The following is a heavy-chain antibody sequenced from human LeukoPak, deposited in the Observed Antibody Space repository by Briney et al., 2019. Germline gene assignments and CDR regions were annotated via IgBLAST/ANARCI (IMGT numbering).Heavy chain of an antibody. CDR1: GFTFSSYE. Sequence: GGSLRLSCAASGFTFSSYEMNWVRQAPGKGLEWVSYISSSGSTIYYADSVKGRFTISRDNAKNSLYLQMNSLRAEDTAVYYCARDAALLGIAVAGTTITTNVIDYWGQGTLVTVSS. J-gene: IGHJ4*02. V-gene: IGHV3-48*03. CDR3: ARDAALLGIAVAGTTITTNVIDY. D-gene: IGHD6-19*01. CDR2: ISSSGSTI.